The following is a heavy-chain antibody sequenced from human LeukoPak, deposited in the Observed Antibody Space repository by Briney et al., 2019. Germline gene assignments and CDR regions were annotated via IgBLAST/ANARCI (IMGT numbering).Heavy chain of an antibody. CDR3: ARDRGDYDIN. CDR1: GGSFSEYY. Sequence: PSETLSLTCGVHGGSFSEYYWNWIRQPPGKGLEWIGYIYYSGSTYYNPSLKSRVTISVDTSRNQFSLKLSSVTAADTAVYYCARDRGDYDINWGQGTLVTVSS. D-gene: IGHD3-9*01. V-gene: IGHV4-30-4*01. J-gene: IGHJ4*02. CDR2: IYYSGST.